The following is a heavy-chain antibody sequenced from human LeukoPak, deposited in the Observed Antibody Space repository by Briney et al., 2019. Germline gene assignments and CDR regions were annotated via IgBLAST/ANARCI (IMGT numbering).Heavy chain of an antibody. CDR1: GYTFTSYG. J-gene: IGHJ4*02. V-gene: IGHV1-18*01. Sequence: ASVKVSCKASGYTFTSYGISWVRQAPGQGLEWMGWINAYNGNTNYAQKLQGRVTMTTDTSTSTAYTELRSLRSDDTAVYYCARARRITMIVVAPSDYWGQGTLVTVSS. CDR2: INAYNGNT. CDR3: ARARRITMIVVAPSDY. D-gene: IGHD3-22*01.